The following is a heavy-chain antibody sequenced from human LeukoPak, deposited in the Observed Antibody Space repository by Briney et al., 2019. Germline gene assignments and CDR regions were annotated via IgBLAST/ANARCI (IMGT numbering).Heavy chain of an antibody. CDR1: GYTLSELS. J-gene: IGHJ4*02. D-gene: IGHD3-22*01. CDR2: FDPENGET. Sequence: ASVTVSCKVSGYTLSELSMHWVRQAPGKGPEWMGGFDPENGETIYAQKFQGRVTMTEDTSTDTAYIDLSSLRTEDTAVYYCATVEDSSASDQYYFDYWGQGTLVTVSS. V-gene: IGHV1-24*01. CDR3: ATVEDSSASDQYYFDY.